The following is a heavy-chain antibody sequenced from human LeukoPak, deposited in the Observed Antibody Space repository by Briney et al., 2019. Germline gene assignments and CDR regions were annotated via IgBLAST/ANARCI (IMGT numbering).Heavy chain of an antibody. Sequence: ASVKVSCKASGYTFTGYYMHWVRQAPGQGLEWMGWINPNSGGTNYAQKFQGWVTMTRDTSISTAYMELSRLRSEDTAVYYCARRSYFDYGMDVWGQGTTVTVSS. D-gene: IGHD3-10*01. V-gene: IGHV1-2*04. CDR2: INPNSGGT. J-gene: IGHJ6*02. CDR1: GYTFTGYY. CDR3: ARRSYFDYGMDV.